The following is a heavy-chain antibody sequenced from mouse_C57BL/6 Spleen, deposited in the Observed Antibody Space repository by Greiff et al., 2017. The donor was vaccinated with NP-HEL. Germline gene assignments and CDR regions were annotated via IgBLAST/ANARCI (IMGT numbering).Heavy chain of an antibody. CDR1: GFTFSDYY. J-gene: IGHJ1*03. D-gene: IGHD1-1*01. CDR2: INYDGSSP. V-gene: IGHV5-16*01. Sequence: EVKLMESEGGLVQPGSSMKLSCTASGFTFSDYYMAWVRQVPEKGLEWVANINYDGSSPYYLDSLKSRFIISRDHAKNILYLQMSSLKSEDTATYYCAREDYYGSSYGYFDVWGTGTTVTVSS. CDR3: AREDYYGSSYGYFDV.